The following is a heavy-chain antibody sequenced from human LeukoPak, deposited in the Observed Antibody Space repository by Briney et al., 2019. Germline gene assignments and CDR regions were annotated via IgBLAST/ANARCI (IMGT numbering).Heavy chain of an antibody. CDR3: TRVRQWLVPGWFDP. J-gene: IGHJ5*02. D-gene: IGHD6-19*01. V-gene: IGHV4-38-2*02. CDR1: GFSISSTYC. Sequence: ASETLSLTCTVSGFSISSTYCWGWIRQPPGKGLEWIGNICHSARTYYNPSLENRVTLSIDTSKNQFSLKLSSVTAADTAVYYCTRVRQWLVPGWFDPWGQGTLVTVSS. CDR2: ICHSART.